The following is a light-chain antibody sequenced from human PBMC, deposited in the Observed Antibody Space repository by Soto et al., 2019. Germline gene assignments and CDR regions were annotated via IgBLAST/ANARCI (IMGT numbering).Light chain of an antibody. CDR1: QSISSW. CDR3: QQYNTYSRT. J-gene: IGKJ1*01. CDR2: KAS. Sequence: DIQMTQSPSTLSASVGDRVTITCRASQSISSWLAWYQQKPGKAPKLLIYKASSLESGAPSRFSGSGSGTEFTLTISSLQHDDFATYDCQQYNTYSRTFGQGTKVEMK. V-gene: IGKV1-5*03.